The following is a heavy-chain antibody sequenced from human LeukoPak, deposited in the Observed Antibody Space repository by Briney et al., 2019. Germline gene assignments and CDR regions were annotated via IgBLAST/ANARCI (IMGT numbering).Heavy chain of an antibody. J-gene: IGHJ6*02. Sequence: GGSLRLSCAASGFTFSSYGMHWVRQAPGKGLEWVAVISYDGSNKYYADSVKGRFTISRDNSKNTLYLQMNSLRAEDTAVYYCAKDIVVVPAKTKYYYYYYGMDVWGQGTTVTVSS. V-gene: IGHV3-30*18. D-gene: IGHD2-2*01. CDR2: ISYDGSNK. CDR1: GFTFSSYG. CDR3: AKDIVVVPAKTKYYYYYYGMDV.